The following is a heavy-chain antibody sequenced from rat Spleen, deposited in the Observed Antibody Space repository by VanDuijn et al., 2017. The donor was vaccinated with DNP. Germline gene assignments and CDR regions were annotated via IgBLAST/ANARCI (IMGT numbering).Heavy chain of an antibody. J-gene: IGHJ4*01. V-gene: IGHV2S8*01. D-gene: IGHD1-3*01. CDR2: MSSGGST. CDR1: GFSLSSYV. Sequence: QVQLRESGPGLVQPSQTLSLTCTVSGFSLSSYVVSWVRQPPGKGLEWIATMSSGGSTYYNSPLKSRLSISRDTSKSQVFLKMNSVQSEDTAMYFCARSLATVAPTGAMDAWGQGISVTVSS. CDR3: ARSLATVAPTGAMDA.